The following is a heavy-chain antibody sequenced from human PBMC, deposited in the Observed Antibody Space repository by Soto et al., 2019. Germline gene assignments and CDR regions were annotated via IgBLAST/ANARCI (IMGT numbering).Heavy chain of an antibody. V-gene: IGHV3-21*01. Sequence: GGSLRLSCAASGFTFRSFTLNWVRQAPGKGLEWVSTISSNSAYIYYTDALRGRFTISRDNAKNSLHLQMNSLRAEDTAVYYCTRDASRDSSARGWFDPWGPGTLVTVSS. CDR2: ISSNSAYI. CDR3: TRDASRDSSARGWFDP. D-gene: IGHD6-13*01. J-gene: IGHJ5*02. CDR1: GFTFRSFT.